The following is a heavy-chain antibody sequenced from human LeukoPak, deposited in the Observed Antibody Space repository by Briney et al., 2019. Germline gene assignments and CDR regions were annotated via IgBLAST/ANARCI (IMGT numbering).Heavy chain of an antibody. Sequence: SETLSLTCTVSGGSISSSSYYWGWIRQPPGKGLEWIGSIYHSGSTYYNPSLKSRVTISVDTSKNQFSLKLSSVTAADTAVYYCASSEIWSGYYTCDYWGQGTLVTVSS. CDR2: IYHSGST. V-gene: IGHV4-39*07. CDR1: GGSISSSSYY. J-gene: IGHJ4*02. CDR3: ASSEIWSGYYTCDY. D-gene: IGHD3-3*01.